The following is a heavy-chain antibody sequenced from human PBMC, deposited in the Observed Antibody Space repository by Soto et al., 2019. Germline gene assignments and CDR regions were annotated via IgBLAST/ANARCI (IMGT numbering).Heavy chain of an antibody. V-gene: IGHV1-69*13. J-gene: IGHJ4*02. CDR3: TSSKTSTIFDY. D-gene: IGHD2-2*01. CDR1: GGTFSSYA. CDR2: IIPIFGTA. Sequence: SVKVSCKASGGTFSSYAISWVRQAPGQGLEWMGGIIPIFGTANYAQKFQGRVTITADESTSTAYMELSSLRSEDTAVYYCTSSKTSTIFDYWGQGTLVTVSS.